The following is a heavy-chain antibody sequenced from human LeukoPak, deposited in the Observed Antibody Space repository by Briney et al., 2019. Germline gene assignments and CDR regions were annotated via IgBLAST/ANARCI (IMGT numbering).Heavy chain of an antibody. CDR2: ISYDGSNK. CDR1: GFTFSSYA. CDR3: AREGCGGDCRGAFDI. Sequence: GRSLRLSCAASGFTFSSYAMHWVRQAPGKGLEWVAVISYDGSNKYYADSVKGRFTISRDNSKNTLYLQVNSLRAEDTAVYYCAREGCGGDCRGAFDIWGQGTMVTVSS. V-gene: IGHV3-30-3*01. D-gene: IGHD2-21*02. J-gene: IGHJ3*02.